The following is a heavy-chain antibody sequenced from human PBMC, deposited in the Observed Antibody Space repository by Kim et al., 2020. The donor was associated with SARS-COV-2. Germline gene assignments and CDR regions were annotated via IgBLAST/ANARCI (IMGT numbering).Heavy chain of an antibody. CDR2: IYYSGST. J-gene: IGHJ5*02. CDR1: GGSISSSSYY. D-gene: IGHD4-17*01. CDR3: ARGYGDYTRDWFDP. V-gene: IGHV4-39*07. Sequence: SETLSLTCTVSGGSISSSSYYWGWIRQPPGKGLEWIGSIYYSGSTYYNPSLKSRVTISVDTSKNQFSLKLSSVTAADTAVYYCARGYGDYTRDWFDPWGQGTLVTVSS.